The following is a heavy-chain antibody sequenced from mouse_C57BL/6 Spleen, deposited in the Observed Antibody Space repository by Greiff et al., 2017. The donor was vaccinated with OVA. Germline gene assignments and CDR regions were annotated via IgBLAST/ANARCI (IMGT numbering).Heavy chain of an antibody. Sequence: VQLQESGAELVKPGASVKISCKASGYAFSSYWMNWVKQRPGKGLEWIGQIYPGDGDTNYNGKFKGKATLTADKSSSTAYMQLSSLTSEDSAVYFCARSGYDYDGGMDYWGQGTSVTVSS. V-gene: IGHV1-80*01. CDR1: GYAFSSYW. CDR3: ARSGYDYDGGMDY. J-gene: IGHJ4*01. CDR2: IYPGDGDT. D-gene: IGHD2-4*01.